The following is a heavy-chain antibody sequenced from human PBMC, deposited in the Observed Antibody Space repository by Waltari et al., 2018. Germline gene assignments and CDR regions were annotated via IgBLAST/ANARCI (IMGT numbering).Heavy chain of an antibody. D-gene: IGHD3-22*01. CDR1: GFTFSSYG. Sequence: QVQLVESGGGVVQPGGSLRLSCAASGFTFSSYGLPWVRQAPGKGLEWVAFIRYDGSNKYYADSVKGRFTISRDNSKNTLYLQMNSLRAEDTAVYYCAKDTPYYYDSSGCDYWGQGTLVTVSS. J-gene: IGHJ4*02. CDR3: AKDTPYYYDSSGCDY. CDR2: IRYDGSNK. V-gene: IGHV3-30*02.